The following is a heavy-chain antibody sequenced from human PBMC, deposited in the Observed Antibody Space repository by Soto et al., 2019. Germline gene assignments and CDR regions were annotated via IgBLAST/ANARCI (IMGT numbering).Heavy chain of an antibody. V-gene: IGHV3-66*01. CDR2: IYSGGST. Sequence: EVQLVESGGGLVQPGGSLSLSCAASGFTVSSNYMSWVRQAPGKGLEWVSVIYSGGSTYYADSVKGRFTISRDNSKNTLYLQMNSLRAEDTAVYYCARDLSPLGFDPWGQGTLVTVSS. J-gene: IGHJ5*02. CDR3: ARDLSPLGFDP. CDR1: GFTVSSNY.